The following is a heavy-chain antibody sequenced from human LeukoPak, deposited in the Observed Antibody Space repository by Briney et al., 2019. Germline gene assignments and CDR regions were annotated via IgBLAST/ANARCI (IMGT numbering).Heavy chain of an antibody. CDR2: ISYEGGTQ. V-gene: IGHV3-30*03. Sequence: GMSLRLSCAASGVTLSPYGMHWVRQAPGKGLEWVAVISYEGGTQHYADSVKGRFIISRDNPRNTLYLQMNSLRAEDTAVYYCARRSLRYFDWLSPGDYYGMDVWGQGTTVTVSS. CDR1: GVTLSPYG. J-gene: IGHJ6*02. D-gene: IGHD3-9*01. CDR3: ARRSLRYFDWLSPGDYYGMDV.